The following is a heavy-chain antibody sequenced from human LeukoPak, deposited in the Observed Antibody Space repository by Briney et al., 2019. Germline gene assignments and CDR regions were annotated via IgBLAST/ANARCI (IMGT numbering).Heavy chain of an antibody. J-gene: IGHJ5*02. CDR3: AREDLAAAGTRVYNWFDP. CDR2: INTNTGNP. CDR1: GYTFTSYA. Sequence: ASVKVSCKASGYTFTSYAMNWVRQAPGQGLEWMGWINTNTGNPTYAQGFTGRFVFSLDTSVSTAYLQISSLKAEDTAVYYCAREDLAAAGTRVYNWFDPWGQGTLVTVSS. D-gene: IGHD6-13*01. V-gene: IGHV7-4-1*02.